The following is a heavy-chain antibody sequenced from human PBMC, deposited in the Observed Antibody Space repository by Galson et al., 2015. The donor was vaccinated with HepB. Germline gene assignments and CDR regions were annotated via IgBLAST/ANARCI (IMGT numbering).Heavy chain of an antibody. CDR2: TRNKANSYIT. Sequence: SLRLSCAASGFTFSNHYMDWVRQAPGKGLEWIGRTRNKANSYITEYAASVKGRFTISRDDSKNSLYLQVNSLKTEDTAVYYCARVFRGDGYNWGRGAFDIRGQGTMVTVSS. CDR3: ARVFRGDGYNWGRGAFDI. CDR1: GFTFSNHY. D-gene: IGHD5-24*01. V-gene: IGHV3-72*01. J-gene: IGHJ3*02.